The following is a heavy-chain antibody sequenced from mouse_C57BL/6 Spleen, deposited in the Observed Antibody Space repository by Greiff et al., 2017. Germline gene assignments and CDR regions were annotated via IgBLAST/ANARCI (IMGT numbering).Heavy chain of an antibody. Sequence: VQLQQSGAELVKPGASVKLSCTASGFNFKDYYMHWVKQRTEQGLEWIGRIDPEDGDTKYAPKFQGKATITVDKSSNTAYLQLSSLTSEDAAVYYCARSNYDYDVEYAMDYWGQGTSVTVSS. CDR1: GFNFKDYY. V-gene: IGHV14-2*01. D-gene: IGHD2-4*01. CDR2: IDPEDGDT. J-gene: IGHJ4*01. CDR3: ARSNYDYDVEYAMDY.